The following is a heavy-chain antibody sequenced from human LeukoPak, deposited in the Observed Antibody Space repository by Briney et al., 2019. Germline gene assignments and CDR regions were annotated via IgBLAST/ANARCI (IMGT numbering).Heavy chain of an antibody. J-gene: IGHJ4*02. CDR2: ISGSGGST. V-gene: IGHV3-23*01. CDR1: GFTFSSYA. D-gene: IGHD6-13*01. Sequence: TGGSLRLSCAASGFTFSSYAMSWVRQAPGKGLGWVSAISGSGGSTYYADSVKGRFTISRDNSKNTLYLQMNSLRAEDTAVYYCARDGASSSHISYFDYWGQGTLVTVSS. CDR3: ARDGASSSHISYFDY.